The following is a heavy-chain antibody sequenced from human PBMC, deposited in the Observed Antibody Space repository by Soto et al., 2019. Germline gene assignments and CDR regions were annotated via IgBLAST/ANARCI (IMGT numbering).Heavy chain of an antibody. CDR1: GYTFTSYD. D-gene: IGHD5-18*01. Sequence: ASVKVSCKASGYTFTSYDINWVRQATGQGLEWMRWMNPNSGNTVYAQKYQGRVTMTRNTSISTAYMELSSLRSEDTAVYYCARERSYGLDYWGRGTLVTVSS. CDR2: MNPNSGNT. CDR3: ARERSYGLDY. J-gene: IGHJ4*02. V-gene: IGHV1-8*01.